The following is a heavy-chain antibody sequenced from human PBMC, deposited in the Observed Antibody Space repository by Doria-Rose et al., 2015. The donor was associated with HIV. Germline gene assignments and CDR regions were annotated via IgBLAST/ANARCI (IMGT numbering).Heavy chain of an antibody. V-gene: IGHV4-31*02. J-gene: IGHJ5*02. D-gene: IGHD3-10*01. Sequence: IRQHPGKGLEWIGYIYYSGSTYYNPSLKSRVTISVDTSKSQFSLKLSSVTAADTAVYYCAREGWASDKGVWFDPWGQGTLVTVTS. CDR2: IYYSGST. CDR3: AREGWASDKGVWFDP.